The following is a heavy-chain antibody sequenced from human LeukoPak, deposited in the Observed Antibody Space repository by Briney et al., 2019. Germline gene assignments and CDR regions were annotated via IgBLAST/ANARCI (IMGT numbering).Heavy chain of an antibody. D-gene: IGHD6-19*01. V-gene: IGHV4-34*01. J-gene: IGHJ4*02. CDR3: ARWQWLVLTGYFDY. Sequence: SETLSLTCAVYGGSFSGYYWSWIRQPPGKGLEWIGEVNHSGSTNHNPSLKSRVTISVDTSKNQFSLKLSSVTAADTAVYYCARWQWLVLTGYFDYWGQGTLVTVSS. CDR1: GGSFSGYY. CDR2: VNHSGST.